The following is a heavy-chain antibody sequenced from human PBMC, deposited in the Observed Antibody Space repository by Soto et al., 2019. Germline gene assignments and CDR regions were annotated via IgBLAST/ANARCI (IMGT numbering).Heavy chain of an antibody. D-gene: IGHD3-22*01. CDR3: ASGCVYFDNSGFPYFYAMAV. CDR1: GFTFSSYW. CDR2: IKEDGAEK. Sequence: HPGGSLRLSCAASGFTFSSYWMSWVRQAPGKGLEWVASIKEDGAEKYYVDSVEGRFTISRDNAENSLYLHMNSLRAEDTAVYHGASGCVYFDNSGFPYFYAMAVWGQGSTDIVSS. V-gene: IGHV3-7*01. J-gene: IGHJ6*02.